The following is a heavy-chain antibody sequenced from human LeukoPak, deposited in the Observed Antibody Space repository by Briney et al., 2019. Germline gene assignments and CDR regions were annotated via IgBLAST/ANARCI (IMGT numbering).Heavy chain of an antibody. D-gene: IGHD1-7*01. CDR1: GGSISSSSYY. CDR3: ARRGITGTTRH. J-gene: IGHJ1*01. V-gene: IGHV4-39*01. CDR2: IYYSGST. Sequence: SETLSLTCTVSGGSISSSSYYWGWIRQPPGKGLEWIGSIYYSGSTYYNPSLKSRVTISVDTSKNQFSLKLSSVTAADTAVYYCARRGITGTTRHWGQGTLVTVSS.